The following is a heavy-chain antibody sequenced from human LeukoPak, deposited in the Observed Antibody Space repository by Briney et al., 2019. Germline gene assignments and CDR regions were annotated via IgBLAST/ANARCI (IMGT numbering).Heavy chain of an antibody. J-gene: IGHJ6*02. Sequence: PGGSLRLSCAASGFTFNNYAINWVRQAPGKGLEWVSGISDDGGSTNYADSVKGRFTISRDNSKNTLYLQMNSLRAEDTAVYYCAKDKSRPYGDDYYYGMDVWGQGTTVTVSS. CDR2: ISDDGGST. CDR1: GFTFNNYA. CDR3: AKDKSRPYGDDYYYGMDV. D-gene: IGHD4-17*01. V-gene: IGHV3-23*01.